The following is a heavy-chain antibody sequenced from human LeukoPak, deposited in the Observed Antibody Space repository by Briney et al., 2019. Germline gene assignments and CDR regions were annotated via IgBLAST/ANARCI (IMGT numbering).Heavy chain of an antibody. D-gene: IGHD3-22*01. CDR2: ISSSSSYI. CDR1: GFTFSSYS. CDR3: ARGSSGYYHSLNDAFDI. Sequence: PGGSLRLSCAASGFTFSSYSMNWVRQAPGKGLEWVSSISSSSSYIYYEDSVKGRFTISRDNAKNSLYLQMNSLRAEDTAVYYCARGSSGYYHSLNDAFDIWGQGTMVTVSS. V-gene: IGHV3-21*01. J-gene: IGHJ3*02.